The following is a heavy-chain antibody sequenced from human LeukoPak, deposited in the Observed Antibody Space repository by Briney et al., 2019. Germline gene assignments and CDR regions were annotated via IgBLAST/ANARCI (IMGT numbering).Heavy chain of an antibody. D-gene: IGHD5-18*01. CDR2: IYYSGST. V-gene: IGHV4-59*11. CDR3: ARGGGRGYSYGYFDY. CDR1: GGSISSHY. Sequence: SETLSLTCTVSGGSISSHYWSWIRQPPGKGLEWIGYIYYSGSTYYNPSLKSRVTISVDTPKNQFSLKLSSVTAADTAVYYCARGGGRGYSYGYFDYWGQGTLVTVSS. J-gene: IGHJ4*02.